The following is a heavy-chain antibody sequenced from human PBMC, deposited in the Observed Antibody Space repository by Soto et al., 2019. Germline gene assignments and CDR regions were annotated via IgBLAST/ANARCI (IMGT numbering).Heavy chain of an antibody. J-gene: IGHJ4*02. V-gene: IGHV5-51*01. CDR1: GYSFTSYW. D-gene: IGHD4-4*01. Sequence: GESLKISCKGSGYSFTSYWIGWVRQMLGKGLEWMGIIYPGDSDTRYSPSFQGQVTISADKSISTAYLQWSSLKMNSVTAADTAVYYCARLVIRNGFDYWGQGALVTVSS. CDR3: ARLVIRNGFDY. CDR2: IYPGDSDT.